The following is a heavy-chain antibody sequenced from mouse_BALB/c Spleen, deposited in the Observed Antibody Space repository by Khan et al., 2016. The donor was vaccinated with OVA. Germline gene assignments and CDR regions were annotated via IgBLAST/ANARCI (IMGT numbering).Heavy chain of an antibody. CDR3: ARLGPGFAY. J-gene: IGHJ3*01. CDR2: ISYIGST. CDR1: GYSITSDYA. V-gene: IGHV3-2*02. D-gene: IGHD4-1*01. Sequence: QLQESGPGLVKPSQSLSLTCTVTGYSITSDYAWNWIRQFPGNKLEWMGYISYIGSTSYNPSLKSRISITRDTSKNQFFLQLNSVTTEVTATYYCARLGPGFAYWGQGTLVTVSA.